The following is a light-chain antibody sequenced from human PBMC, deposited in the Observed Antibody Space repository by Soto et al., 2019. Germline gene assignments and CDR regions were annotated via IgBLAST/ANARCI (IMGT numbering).Light chain of an antibody. V-gene: IGKV1-5*01. J-gene: IGKJ5*01. CDR1: QSISSW. CDR2: DAS. CDR3: QQYNSYRIT. Sequence: DIQMTQSPSTLSASVGDRVTITCRASQSISSWLAWYQQKPGKAPKLLIYDASSLESGVPSRFSGSGSGTEFTLTSSSLQPDDFATYYCQQYNSYRITFGQGTRLEIK.